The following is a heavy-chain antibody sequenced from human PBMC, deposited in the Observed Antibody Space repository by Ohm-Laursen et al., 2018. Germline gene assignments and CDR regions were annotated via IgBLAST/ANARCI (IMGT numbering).Heavy chain of an antibody. J-gene: IGHJ4*02. V-gene: IGHV3-23*01. Sequence: SLRLSCTASGFSLDNYAMYWVRQAPGKGLEWVSAITDSGGSTFYADSVKGRFTISRDNSKNMLYLQMNSLRAEDTAIYYCAKGSRTSGWPNWGQGTLVTVSS. CDR1: GFSLDNYA. CDR2: ITDSGGST. CDR3: AKGSRTSGWPN. D-gene: IGHD6-19*01.